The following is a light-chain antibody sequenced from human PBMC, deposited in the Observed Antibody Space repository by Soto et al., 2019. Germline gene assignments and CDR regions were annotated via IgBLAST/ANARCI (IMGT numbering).Light chain of an antibody. V-gene: IGKV3-15*01. Sequence: EIAMTQSPATVSVSPGERATLSCRPSESASSNLAWYQQQPGQASMLLNYGASTRATGIPARFSGSGSGTEFTLTISSLQPEDFAVYYCQQFQKWPRTFGGGTNVEIK. CDR2: GAS. J-gene: IGKJ4*01. CDR3: QQFQKWPRT. CDR1: ESASSN.